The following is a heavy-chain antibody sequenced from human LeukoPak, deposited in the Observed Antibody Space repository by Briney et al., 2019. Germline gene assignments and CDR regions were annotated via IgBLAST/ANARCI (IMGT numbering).Heavy chain of an antibody. D-gene: IGHD3-22*01. Sequence: GGSLRLSCAASGFTFSSYAMSWVRQAPGKGLEWVSAISGSGGSTYYADSVKGRFTISRDNSKNTLYLQMNSLRAEDTAVYYWPKPYYDSMIRRNPASFDPWGQETLVPVP. CDR3: PKPYYDSMIRRNPASFDP. CDR2: ISGSGGST. J-gene: IGHJ5*02. CDR1: GFTFSSYA. V-gene: IGHV3-23*01.